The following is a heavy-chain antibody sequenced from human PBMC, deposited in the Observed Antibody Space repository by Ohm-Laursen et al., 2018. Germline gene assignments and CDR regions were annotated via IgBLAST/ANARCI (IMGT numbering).Heavy chain of an antibody. D-gene: IGHD2-15*01. CDR2: ISAYNGNT. CDR1: GGTFSSYA. CDR3: ARDVLGYCSGGSCYGDWFDP. V-gene: IGHV1-18*01. J-gene: IGHJ5*02. Sequence: ASVNVSCKSSGGTFSSYAISWVRQAPGQGLEWMGWISAYNGNTNFAQKLQGRVTMTTDTSTSTAYMELRSLRSDDTAVYYCARDVLGYCSGGSCYGDWFDPWGQGTLVTVSS.